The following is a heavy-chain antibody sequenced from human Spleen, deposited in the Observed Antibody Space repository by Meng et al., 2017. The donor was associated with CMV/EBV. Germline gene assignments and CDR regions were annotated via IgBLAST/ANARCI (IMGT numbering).Heavy chain of an antibody. CDR2: INPNSGDT. V-gene: IGHV1-2*04. CDR1: GYSFSGYY. D-gene: IGHD1-1*01. J-gene: IGHJ3*02. CDR3: ARRFRNTLEAFDI. Sequence: ASVKVSCKTSGYSFSGYYIHWVRQAPGQGLEWMGWINPNSGDTNYAQRFQVWVTMTRDTSISTAYMELSGLRSDDTAVYYCARRFRNTLEAFDIWGQGTLVTVSS.